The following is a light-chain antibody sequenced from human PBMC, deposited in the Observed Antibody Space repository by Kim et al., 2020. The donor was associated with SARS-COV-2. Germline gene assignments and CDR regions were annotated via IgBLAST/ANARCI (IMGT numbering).Light chain of an antibody. V-gene: IGKV1-5*03. J-gene: IGKJ2*01. CDR1: QSISTW. CDR2: KAS. CDR3: QHYSTDLYT. Sequence: DIQMTQSPSTLSASVGDRVTITCRASQSISTWLAWYQQKPGKAPKLLIYKASSLQGGVPSRFSGSGSGTEFTLTISGLMPDDFATYYCQHYSTDLYTFGQGTKVDIK.